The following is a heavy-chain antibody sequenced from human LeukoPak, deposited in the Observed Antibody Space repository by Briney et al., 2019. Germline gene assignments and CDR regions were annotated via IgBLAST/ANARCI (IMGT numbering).Heavy chain of an antibody. CDR1: GYTFTGYY. CDR2: INPNSGGT. CDR3: ARVLLTGYQSVDY. J-gene: IGHJ4*02. D-gene: IGHD3-9*01. V-gene: IGHV1-2*02. Sequence: GASVKVSCKASGYTFTGYYMHWVRQAPGRGLEWMGWINPNSGGTNYAQKFQGRVTMTRDTSISTAYMELSRLRSDDTAVYYCARVLLTGYQSVDYWGQGTLVTVSS.